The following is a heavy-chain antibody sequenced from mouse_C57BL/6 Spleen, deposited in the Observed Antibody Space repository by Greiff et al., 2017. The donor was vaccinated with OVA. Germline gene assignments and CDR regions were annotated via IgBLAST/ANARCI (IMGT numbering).Heavy chain of an antibody. J-gene: IGHJ4*01. D-gene: IGHD1-1*01. CDR2: ISYSGST. CDR3: ARADYYGSSYAMDY. CDR1: GYSITSGYD. Sequence: EVQLQESGPGMVKPSQSLSLTCTVTGYSITSGYDWHWIRHFPGNKLEWMGYISYSGSTNYNPSLKSRISITHDTSKNHFFLKLNSVTTEDTATYYCARADYYGSSYAMDYWGQGTSVTVSS. V-gene: IGHV3-1*01.